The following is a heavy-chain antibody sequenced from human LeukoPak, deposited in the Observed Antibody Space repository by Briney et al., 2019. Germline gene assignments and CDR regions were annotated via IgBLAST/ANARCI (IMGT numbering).Heavy chain of an antibody. CDR2: ITSDTVTV. D-gene: IGHD2-2*01. Sequence: GGSLRLSCAASGFTFSTSGVGGVRQAPGKGLEWLSYITSDTVTVYIDSVKGRFTISRDNAKNSLYLQMNSLREEDTAVYYCARGYCSSTSCHVARHFEYWGQGTLVTVSS. V-gene: IGHV3-48*02. J-gene: IGHJ4*02. CDR1: GFTFSTSG. CDR3: ARGYCSSTSCHVARHFEY.